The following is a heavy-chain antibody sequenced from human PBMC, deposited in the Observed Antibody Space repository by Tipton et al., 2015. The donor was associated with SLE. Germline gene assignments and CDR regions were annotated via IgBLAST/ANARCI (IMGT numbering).Heavy chain of an antibody. J-gene: IGHJ4*02. CDR3: ARDYTCTGLDC. V-gene: IGHV3-33*01. CDR2: IWNDGSNK. CDR1: GFTFSSYG. Sequence: SLRLSCAASGFTFSSYGMHWVRQAPGKGLEWVAVIWNDGSNKYYADSVMGRFTISRANSKNTVYLQMNSQRAEDTAVYYCARDYTCTGLDCCRQGSLFLVSS. D-gene: IGHD1-14*01.